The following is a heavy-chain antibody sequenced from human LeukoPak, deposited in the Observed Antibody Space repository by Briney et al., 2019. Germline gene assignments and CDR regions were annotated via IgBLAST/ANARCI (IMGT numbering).Heavy chain of an antibody. Sequence: GESLKISCKGSGYSFTSYWIGWVRQMPGKGLEWMGIIYPVDSDTRYSPSFQGQVTISADKSINTAYLHWSSLKASDTAMYYCARHTSSWDPFDYWGQGTLVTVSS. CDR3: ARHTSSWDPFDY. D-gene: IGHD6-13*01. J-gene: IGHJ4*02. CDR1: GYSFTSYW. CDR2: IYPVDSDT. V-gene: IGHV5-51*01.